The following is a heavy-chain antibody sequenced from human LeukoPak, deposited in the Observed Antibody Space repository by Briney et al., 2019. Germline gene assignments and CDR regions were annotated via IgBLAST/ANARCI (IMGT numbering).Heavy chain of an antibody. J-gene: IGHJ3*02. CDR3: ARDPRYCSGGRCSDAFDI. Sequence: PSETLSLTCSVSGGSIISYYWSWIRQPPGKGLEWIGHIYYSGSTNYNTSLKSRVTISVDTSKNQFSLKLSSVIAADTAVYYCARDPRYCSGGRCSDAFDIWGQGTMVTVSS. CDR1: GGSIISYY. D-gene: IGHD2-15*01. V-gene: IGHV4-59*01. CDR2: IYYSGST.